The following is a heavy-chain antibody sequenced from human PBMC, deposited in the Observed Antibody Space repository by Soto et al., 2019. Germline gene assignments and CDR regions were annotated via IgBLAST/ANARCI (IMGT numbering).Heavy chain of an antibody. J-gene: IGHJ4*02. CDR3: ARHGALTLPGGYSFDY. CDR2: INPNSGAS. V-gene: IGHV1-2*02. CDR1: GYTFTGYF. D-gene: IGHD5-12*01. Sequence: ASVKVSCKASGYTFTGYFIHWVRQAPGQGLEWMGWINPNSGASNYAQRFQGRVTMTRDTSISTAFMELNRLTYDDMAVYFCARHGALTLPGGYSFDYWAPGTMVTVSS.